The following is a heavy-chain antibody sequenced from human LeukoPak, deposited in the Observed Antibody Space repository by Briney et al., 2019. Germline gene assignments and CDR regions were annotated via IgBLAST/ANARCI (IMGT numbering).Heavy chain of an antibody. CDR1: GGSISSYY. V-gene: IGHV4-4*07. CDR2: IYTSGST. J-gene: IGHJ6*02. Sequence: PPETLSLTCTVSGGSISSYYWSWIRQPAGKGLEWIGRIYTSGSTNYNPSLKSRVTMSVDTSKNQFSPKLSSVTAADTAVYYCARDSNYYGMDVWGQGTTVTVSS. CDR3: ARDSNYYGMDV.